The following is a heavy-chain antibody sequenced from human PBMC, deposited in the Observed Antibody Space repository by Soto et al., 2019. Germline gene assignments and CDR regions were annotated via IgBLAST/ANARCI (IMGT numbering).Heavy chain of an antibody. J-gene: IGHJ4*02. CDR2: ISITGGTT. V-gene: IGHV3-23*01. CDR3: AKGATGTYSDYYLDH. CDR1: GFSFSSYA. D-gene: IGHD1-1*01. Sequence: GGSLRLSCAASGFSFSSYAMHWVRQAPGKGLEWVSAISITGGTTFHSDSVKGRFTISRDNSKNIFFLEMSDLRAEDTAVYYCAKGATGTYSDYYLDHWGRGTLVTSPQ.